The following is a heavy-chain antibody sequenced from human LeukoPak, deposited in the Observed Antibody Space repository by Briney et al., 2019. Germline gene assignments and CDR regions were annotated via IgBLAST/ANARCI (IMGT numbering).Heavy chain of an antibody. CDR2: IYTSGST. V-gene: IGHV4-61*02. D-gene: IGHD3-22*01. CDR3: ARTPGSSGYYYYYYYMDV. Sequence: TLSLTCTVSGGSISSGSYYWSWIRQPAGKGLEWIGRIYTSGSTNYNSSLKSRVTISVDTSKNQFSLKLSSVTAADTAVYYCARTPGSSGYYYYYYYMDVWGKGTTVTVSS. J-gene: IGHJ6*03. CDR1: GGSISSGSYY.